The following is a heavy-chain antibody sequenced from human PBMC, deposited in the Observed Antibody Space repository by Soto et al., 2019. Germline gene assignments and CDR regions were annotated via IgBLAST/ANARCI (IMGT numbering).Heavy chain of an antibody. CDR3: AKDLNYYDSSGYITLYYYYGMDV. D-gene: IGHD3-22*01. J-gene: IGHJ6*02. V-gene: IGHV3-30*18. Sequence: QVQLVESGGGVVQPGRSLRLSCAASGFTFSSYGMHWVRQAPGKGLEWVAVISYDGSNKYYADSVKGRFTISRDNSKNTLYLQMNSLRAEDTAVYYCAKDLNYYDSSGYITLYYYYGMDVWGQGTTVTVSS. CDR1: GFTFSSYG. CDR2: ISYDGSNK.